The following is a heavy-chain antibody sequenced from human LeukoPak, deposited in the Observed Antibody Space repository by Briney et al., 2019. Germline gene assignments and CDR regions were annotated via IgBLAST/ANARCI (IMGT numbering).Heavy chain of an antibody. CDR1: GGSFSGYY. Sequence: SETLSLTCAVYGGSFSGYYWSWIRQPAGKGLEWIGHIYTSGSTNYNPSLKSRVTISVDTSKNQFSLKLSSVTATDTAVYYCARISAGYSSSRTVFNWFDPWGQGTLVTVSS. J-gene: IGHJ5*02. CDR3: ARISAGYSSSRTVFNWFDP. CDR2: IYTSGST. D-gene: IGHD6-13*01. V-gene: IGHV4-59*10.